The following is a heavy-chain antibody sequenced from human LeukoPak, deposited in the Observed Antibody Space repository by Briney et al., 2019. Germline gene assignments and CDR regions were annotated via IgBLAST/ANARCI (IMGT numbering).Heavy chain of an antibody. V-gene: IGHV3-48*01. CDR3: ARFRYSRSWYAYNWFDP. CDR1: GFTFSSYS. Sequence: GGSLRLSCAASGFTFSSYSMNWVRQAPGKGLEWVSYISSSSSTIYYADSVKGRFTISRDNAKNSLYLQMNSLRAEDTAVYYCARFRYSRSWYAYNWFDPWGQGTLVTVSS. J-gene: IGHJ5*02. D-gene: IGHD6-13*01. CDR2: ISSSSSTI.